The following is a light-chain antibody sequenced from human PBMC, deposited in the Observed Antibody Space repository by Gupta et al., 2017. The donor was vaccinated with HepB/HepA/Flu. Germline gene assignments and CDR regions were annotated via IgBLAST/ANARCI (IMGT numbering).Light chain of an antibody. Sequence: QSVLTQPPSASETPGQRVPIPCSGSRSNIGSNAVSWYQHLPGTAPKRLIYNNNQRPSGVPARFSGSKSGTSASRAISGLQSDDETDDYCATWDDSLNGVVFGGGTKVTVL. CDR2: NNN. CDR3: ATWDDSLNGVV. CDR1: RSNIGSNA. J-gene: IGLJ3*02. V-gene: IGLV1-44*01.